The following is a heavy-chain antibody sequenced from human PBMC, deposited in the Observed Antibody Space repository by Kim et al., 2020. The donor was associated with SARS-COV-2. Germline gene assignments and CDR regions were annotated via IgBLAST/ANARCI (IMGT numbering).Heavy chain of an antibody. J-gene: IGHJ5*02. V-gene: IGHV3-74*03. D-gene: IGHD3-10*01. Sequence: TYADSVRGRFTISRTNAEDHVYLQMNSLRAEDSGVYYRARGTVTSGGFDPWGQGTLVTVSS. CDR3: ARGTVTSGGFDP.